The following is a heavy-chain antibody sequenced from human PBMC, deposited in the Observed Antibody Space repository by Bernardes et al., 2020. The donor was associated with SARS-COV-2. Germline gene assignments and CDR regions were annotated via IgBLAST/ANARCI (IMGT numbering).Heavy chain of an antibody. D-gene: IGHD1-26*01. CDR2: ISYRGSM. Sequence: SETLSLTCTVSGGSISTTNYYWGWIRQPPGKGLEWIGTISYRGSMFYNPSLKSRVTISVDTSKNQFSLNLSSVTAADTAVYYCARLSALLVHWFDPWGQGTLVTVSS. CDR3: ARLSALLVHWFDP. CDR1: GGSISTTNYY. V-gene: IGHV4-39*01. J-gene: IGHJ5*02.